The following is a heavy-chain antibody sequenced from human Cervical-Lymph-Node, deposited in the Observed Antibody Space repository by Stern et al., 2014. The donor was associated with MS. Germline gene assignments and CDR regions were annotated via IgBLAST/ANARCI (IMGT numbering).Heavy chain of an antibody. Sequence: VQLVESGGGVVQPGRSLRLSCAASGFTFSNHVMHWVRQAPGKGLEWVAVIWRDGTSTANADSVKGRFTFSRDNSKDTLYLQMNSLRPEDTAVYYCAREDGAFDYWGQGTLVTVSS. V-gene: IGHV3-30-3*01. CDR2: IWRDGTST. CDR1: GFTFSNHV. J-gene: IGHJ4*02. CDR3: AREDGAFDY. D-gene: IGHD4/OR15-4a*01.